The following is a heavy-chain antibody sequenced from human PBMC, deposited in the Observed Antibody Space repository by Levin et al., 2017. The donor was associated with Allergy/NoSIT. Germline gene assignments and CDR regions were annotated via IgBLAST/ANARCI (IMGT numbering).Heavy chain of an antibody. D-gene: IGHD2-2*02. CDR3: AREGRRYCSSTSCYTDY. CDR1: GYTFTSYG. J-gene: IGHJ4*02. Sequence: ASVKVSCKASGYTFTSYGISWVRQAPGQGLEWMGWISAYNGNTNYAQKLQGRVTMTTDTSTSTAYMELRSLRSDDTAVYYCAREGRRYCSSTSCYTDYWGQGTLVTVSS. V-gene: IGHV1-18*01. CDR2: ISAYNGNT.